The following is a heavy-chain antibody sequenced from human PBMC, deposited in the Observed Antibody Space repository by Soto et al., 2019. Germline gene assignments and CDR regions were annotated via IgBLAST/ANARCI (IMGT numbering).Heavy chain of an antibody. Sequence: QVQLVQSGAEVKKPGASVKVSCKASGYTFTSYGISWVRQAPGQGLEWMGWISAYNGNTNYAQKLQGRVTMTTDTXXSTAYMELRSLRSDDTAVYYCARDPPRWEPLPLNYWGQGTLVTVSS. CDR1: GYTFTSYG. D-gene: IGHD1-26*01. CDR3: ARDPPRWEPLPLNY. V-gene: IGHV1-18*01. CDR2: ISAYNGNT. J-gene: IGHJ4*02.